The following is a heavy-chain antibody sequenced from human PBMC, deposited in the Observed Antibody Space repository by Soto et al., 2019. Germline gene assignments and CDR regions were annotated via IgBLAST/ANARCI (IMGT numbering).Heavy chain of an antibody. D-gene: IGHD1-26*01. CDR3: ARGKMAHSALLEY. J-gene: IGHJ4*02. CDR1: SGSISNYY. V-gene: IGHV4-59*01. Sequence: QVQLQESGPGLVKPSETLSLTCSVSSGSISNYYWNWIRQPPGKELEWIGYIYYSRSTDYNPSLKSRVXXSXDXXKDQFSLKLTSVTAADTAVYYCARGKMAHSALLEYWGQGTLVTVSS. CDR2: IYYSRST.